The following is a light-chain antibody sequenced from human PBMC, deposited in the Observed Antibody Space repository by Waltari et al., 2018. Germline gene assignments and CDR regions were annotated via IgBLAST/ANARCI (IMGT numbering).Light chain of an antibody. J-gene: IGKJ4*01. V-gene: IGKV3-20*01. Sequence: EIVLTQSPGTLSLSPGERATLSCRASQSVKSDCLVWYPQNRGQAPRLVIYAGSTRATGTPDRFSGSGSGTDFTLSISRLEPEDFAVYYCLQYGGFPAFPATFGGGTNVEIK. CDR1: QSVKSDC. CDR2: AGS. CDR3: LQYGGFPAFPAT.